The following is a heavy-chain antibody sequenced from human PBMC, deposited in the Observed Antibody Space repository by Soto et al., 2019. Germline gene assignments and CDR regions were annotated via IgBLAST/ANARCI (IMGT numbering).Heavy chain of an antibody. D-gene: IGHD5-18*01. J-gene: IGHJ4*02. CDR3: ARGRGGYNPVDY. V-gene: IGHV4-34*01. CDR2: INHSGST. CDR1: VGSFSGYY. Sequence: PSETLSLTCAFYVGSFSGYYWSCIRHPPGKWLEWIGEINHSGSTNYNPSLRSRVTISVDTSKNQFSLKLSSVTAADTAVYYCARGRGGYNPVDYGGQGTRVTV.